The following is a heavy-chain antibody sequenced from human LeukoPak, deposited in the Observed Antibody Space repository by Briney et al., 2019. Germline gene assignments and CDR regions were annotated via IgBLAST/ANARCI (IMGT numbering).Heavy chain of an antibody. V-gene: IGHV3-9*01. CDR1: GFTFDDYA. CDR2: ISWNSGSI. D-gene: IGHD3-10*01. J-gene: IGHJ4*02. Sequence: PGGSLRLSCAASGFTFDDYAMHWVRQAPGKGLEWVSGISWNSGSIGYADSVKGRFTISRDNAKNSLYLQMNSLRAGDTALYYCAKDENGDSGPIDYWGQGTLVTVSS. CDR3: AKDENGDSGPIDY.